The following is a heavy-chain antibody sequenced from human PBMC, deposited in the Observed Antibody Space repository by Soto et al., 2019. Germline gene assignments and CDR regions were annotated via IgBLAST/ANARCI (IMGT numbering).Heavy chain of an antibody. CDR1: GYSFTDYH. CDR2: INPKSGGT. V-gene: IGHV1-2*04. Sequence: ASVKVSCKASGYSFTDYHIHWVRQAPGQGLEWLGRINPKSGGTSTAQKFQGWVTMTTDTSISTASMELTRLTSDDTAISYCARGDSTDCSNGVCSFFYDHDMDVWGQGTTVTVSS. D-gene: IGHD2-8*01. CDR3: ARGDSTDCSNGVCSFFYDHDMDV. J-gene: IGHJ6*02.